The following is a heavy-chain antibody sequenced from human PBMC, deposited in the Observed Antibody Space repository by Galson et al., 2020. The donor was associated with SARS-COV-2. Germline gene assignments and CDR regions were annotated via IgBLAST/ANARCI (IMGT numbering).Heavy chain of an antibody. Sequence: GGSLRLSCAASGFTFKSRWMDWVRQVPGRGLEWVSHINIDGSVTRYADSVKGHFTISRDNGEDTLYLQMNSLRVEDTAVYYCVRGGAFGTREGDFWGQGTRVTVSS. CDR2: INIDGSVT. J-gene: IGHJ4*02. D-gene: IGHD3-16*01. CDR3: VRGGAFGTREGDF. V-gene: IGHV3-74*01. CDR1: GFTFKSRW.